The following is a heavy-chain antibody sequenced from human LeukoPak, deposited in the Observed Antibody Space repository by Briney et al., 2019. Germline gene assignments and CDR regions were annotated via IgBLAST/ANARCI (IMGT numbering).Heavy chain of an antibody. CDR3: SRADYYGSGSPISLDV. Sequence: PGRSLRLSCAASGFTFSDYYMSWVRQAPGKGLEWVGFIRSRAYGATTEYAASVKGRFTILRDDSKSIDYLQMNSLKTEDTAVYYCSRADYYGSGSPISLDVWGKGTTVTVS. J-gene: IGHJ6*03. D-gene: IGHD3-10*01. V-gene: IGHV3-49*04. CDR2: IRSRAYGATT. CDR1: GFTFSDYY.